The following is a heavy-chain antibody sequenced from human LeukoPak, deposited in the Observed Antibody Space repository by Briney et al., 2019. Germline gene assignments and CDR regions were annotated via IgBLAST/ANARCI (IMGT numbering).Heavy chain of an antibody. CDR1: GFTFSSYA. CDR2: ISGSGGST. CDR3: ARDSLRFAIPFDY. V-gene: IGHV3-23*01. D-gene: IGHD2-2*02. Sequence: QTGGSLRLSCAASGFTFSSYAMSWVRQAPGKGLEWVSAISGSGGSTYYADSVKGRFTISRDNAKNSLYLQMNSLRDEDTAVYYCARDSLRFAIPFDYWGQGTLVTVSS. J-gene: IGHJ4*02.